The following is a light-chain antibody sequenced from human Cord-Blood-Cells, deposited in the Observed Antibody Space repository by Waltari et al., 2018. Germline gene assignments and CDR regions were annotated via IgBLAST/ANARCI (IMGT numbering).Light chain of an antibody. V-gene: IGKV3-11*01. CDR2: DAS. CDR3: QQRSNWPYT. Sequence: EIVLTQSPATLSLSLGERAPFSCRASQSVSSYLAWYQQKPGQAPRLLIYDASNRATGIPARFSGSGSGTDFTLTISSLEPEDFAVYYCQQRSNWPYTFGQGTKLEIK. CDR1: QSVSSY. J-gene: IGKJ2*01.